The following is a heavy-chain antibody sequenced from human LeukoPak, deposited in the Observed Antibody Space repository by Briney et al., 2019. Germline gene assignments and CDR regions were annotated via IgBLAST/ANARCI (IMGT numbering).Heavy chain of an antibody. D-gene: IGHD5-24*01. CDR2: IYYSGST. J-gene: IGHJ6*03. V-gene: IGHV4-39*07. CDR3: ARLVRDGYNLFHYYYYMDV. Sequence: KPSETLSLTCTVSGGSISSSSYYWGWIRQPPGKGLEWIGSIYYSGSTYYNPSLKSRVTISVDTSKNQFSLKLSSVTAADTAVYYCARLVRDGYNLFHYYYYMDVWGKGTTVTVSS. CDR1: GGSISSSSYY.